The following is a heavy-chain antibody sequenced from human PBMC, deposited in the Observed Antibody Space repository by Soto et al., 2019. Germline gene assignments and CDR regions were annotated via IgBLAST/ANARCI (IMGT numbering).Heavy chain of an antibody. Sequence: SETLSLTCAVSGGSISSGGYSWSWIRQPPGKGLEWIGYIYHSGSTYYNPSLKSRVTISVDRSKNQFSLKLSSVTAADTAVYYCARVRTTSRDWFDPWGQGTLVTVSS. CDR2: IYHSGST. J-gene: IGHJ5*02. V-gene: IGHV4-30-2*01. CDR3: ARVRTTSRDWFDP. D-gene: IGHD4-4*01. CDR1: GGSISSGGYS.